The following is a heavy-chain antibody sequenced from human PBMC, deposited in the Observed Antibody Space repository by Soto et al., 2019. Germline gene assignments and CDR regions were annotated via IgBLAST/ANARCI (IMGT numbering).Heavy chain of an antibody. Sequence: ASVKVSCKASGYTLTSYGISWVRQAPGQGLEWMGWISAYNGNTNYAQKLQGRVTMTTDTSTSTAYMELRSLRSDDTAVYYCAREGGLVVAATLISDAFDIWGQGTMVTVSS. D-gene: IGHD2-15*01. CDR3: AREGGLVVAATLISDAFDI. CDR2: ISAYNGNT. J-gene: IGHJ3*02. V-gene: IGHV1-18*04. CDR1: GYTLTSYG.